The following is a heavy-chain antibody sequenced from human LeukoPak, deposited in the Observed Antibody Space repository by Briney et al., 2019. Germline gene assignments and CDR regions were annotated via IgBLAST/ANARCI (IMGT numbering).Heavy chain of an antibody. CDR3: AKEGQYSSSWYLGY. CDR2: INTNTGNP. CDR1: GYTFTTYA. D-gene: IGHD6-13*01. J-gene: IGHJ4*02. Sequence: GASVKVSCKASGYTFTTYAMYWVRQAPGQGLEWMGWINTNTGNPTYAQGFTGRFVFSLDTSVSTAYLQISSLKAEDTAVYYCAKEGQYSSSWYLGYWGQGTLVTVSS. V-gene: IGHV7-4-1*02.